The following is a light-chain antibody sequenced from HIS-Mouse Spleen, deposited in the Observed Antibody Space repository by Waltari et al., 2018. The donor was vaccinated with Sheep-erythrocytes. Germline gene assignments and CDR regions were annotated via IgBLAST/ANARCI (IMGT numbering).Light chain of an antibody. CDR1: KLGDKY. J-gene: IGLJ2*01. CDR3: QAWDSSTAWNVV. Sequence: SYELTQPPSVSVSPGQTASITCSGDKLGDKYACWYKQKPGQSPVLVIYQNSKRPSGSPERFDGSNSGNTATLTSSGTQAMDEADYYCQAWDSSTAWNVVVGGGTKLTVL. CDR2: QNS. V-gene: IGLV3-1*01.